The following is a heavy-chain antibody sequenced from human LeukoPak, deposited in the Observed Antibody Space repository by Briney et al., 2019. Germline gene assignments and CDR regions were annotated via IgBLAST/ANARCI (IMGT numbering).Heavy chain of an antibody. V-gene: IGHV4-39*07. CDR1: GGSISSSSYY. D-gene: IGHD2-2*01. Sequence: SETLSLTCTVSGGSISSSSYYWGWIRQPPGKGLEWIGYIYHSGSTYYNPSLKSRVTISVDTSKNQFSLKLSSVTAADTAVYYCARQTLGVVPAASTFKGAFDIWGQGTMVTVSS. CDR2: IYHSGST. J-gene: IGHJ3*02. CDR3: ARQTLGVVPAASTFKGAFDI.